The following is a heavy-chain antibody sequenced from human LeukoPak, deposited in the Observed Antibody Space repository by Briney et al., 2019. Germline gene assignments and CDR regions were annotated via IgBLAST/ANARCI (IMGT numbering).Heavy chain of an antibody. V-gene: IGHV3-20*04. CDR2: INWSGGST. CDR3: ARDPVRSSGWSYFDN. J-gene: IGHJ4*02. CDR1: GFTFDDYD. Sequence: GGSLRLSCAASGFTFDDYDMSWVRQAPGKGLEWVSGINWSGGSTGYADSMRGRFTISRDNAKNSLYLQMNSLRAEDTALYYCARDPVRSSGWSYFDNWGQGTLVTVSS. D-gene: IGHD5-18*01.